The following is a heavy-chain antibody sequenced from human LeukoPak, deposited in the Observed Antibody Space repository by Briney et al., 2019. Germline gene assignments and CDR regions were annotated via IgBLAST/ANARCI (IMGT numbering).Heavy chain of an antibody. CDR2: IYPGDSDT. D-gene: IGHD3-22*01. CDR3: ARLVYSSGYFTGYYYYYMDV. CDR1: GYSFTFYW. V-gene: IGHV5-51*01. Sequence: GESLKISCKGSGYSFTFYWIGWVRQMPGKGLEWMGIIYPGDSDTRYSPSFQGQVTISADKSISTAYLQWSSLKASDTAMYYCARLVYSSGYFTGYYYYYMDVWGKGTTVTISS. J-gene: IGHJ6*03.